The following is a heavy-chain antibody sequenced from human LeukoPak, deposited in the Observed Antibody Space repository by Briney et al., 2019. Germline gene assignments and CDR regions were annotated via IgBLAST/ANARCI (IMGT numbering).Heavy chain of an antibody. D-gene: IGHD3-22*01. CDR2: IKPDGSST. V-gene: IGHV3-74*01. Sequence: GESLRLSCAASGFAFSTYWMYWVRQAPGKGLVWVSRIKPDGSSTSYADSVKGRFTISRDNSKNTLYLQMNSLRAEDTAVYYCAKDQDYYDSSGYYYSGDYWGQGTLVTVSS. CDR3: AKDQDYYDSSGYYYSGDY. CDR1: GFAFSTYW. J-gene: IGHJ4*02.